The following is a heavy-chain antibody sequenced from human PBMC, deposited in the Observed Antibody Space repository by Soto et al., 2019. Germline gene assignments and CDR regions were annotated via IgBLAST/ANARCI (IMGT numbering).Heavy chain of an antibody. J-gene: IGHJ5*02. CDR1: GGTFSSYA. D-gene: IGHD4-17*01. V-gene: IGHV1-69*01. Sequence: QVQLVQSGAEVKKPGSSVKVSCKASGGTFSSYAISWVRQAPGQGLEWMGGIIPIFGTANYAQKFQGRVTITADESTSTAYMETSSLRSEDTAVYYCARDTDYGYPSWFEPWGQGTLVTVSS. CDR2: IIPIFGTA. CDR3: ARDTDYGYPSWFEP.